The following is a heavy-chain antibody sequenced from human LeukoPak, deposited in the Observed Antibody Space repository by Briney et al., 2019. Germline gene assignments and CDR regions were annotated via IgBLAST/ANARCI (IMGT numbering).Heavy chain of an antibody. J-gene: IGHJ3*02. Sequence: ASVKVSCKVSVYTLTELSMHWVRQAPGKGLEWRGGFDPEDDETIYAQKFQGRGTMTEDTSTDTAYMELSSLRSEDTAVYYCATESYYIWGSYRYYRSSYAFDIWGQGTMVTVSS. CDR1: VYTLTELS. CDR2: FDPEDDET. D-gene: IGHD3-16*02. V-gene: IGHV1-24*01. CDR3: ATESYYIWGSYRYYRSSYAFDI.